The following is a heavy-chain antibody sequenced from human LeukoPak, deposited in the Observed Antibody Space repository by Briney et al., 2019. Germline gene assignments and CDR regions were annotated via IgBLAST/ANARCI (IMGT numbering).Heavy chain of an antibody. CDR2: IKGDESAK. V-gene: IGHV3-7*01. J-gene: IGHJ4*02. D-gene: IGHD1-26*01. CDR3: ARDVGGSLDY. Sequence: GGSLRLSCAASGFTFSTYWMAWVRQAPGKGLEWVANIKGDESAKHQADSVKGRFTISRDNAQNSVYLQMSSLRGEDTAVYYCARDVGGSLDYWGQGTLVTVSA. CDR1: GFTFSTYW.